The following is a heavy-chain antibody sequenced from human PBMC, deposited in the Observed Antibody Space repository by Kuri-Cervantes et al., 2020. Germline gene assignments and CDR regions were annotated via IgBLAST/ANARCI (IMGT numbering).Heavy chain of an antibody. D-gene: IGHD3-10*01. J-gene: IGHJ4*02. CDR2: INCSGTTI. CDR3: ARLYGSDDYVDY. V-gene: IGHV3-11*01. CDR1: GFSFSDHY. Sequence: GESLKISCAASGFSFSDHYLYWIRQAPGKGLAWISEINCSGTTILYADSVKGRFTISGDNARNSLRAEDMAVYYCARLYGSDDYVDYWGQGTLVTVSS.